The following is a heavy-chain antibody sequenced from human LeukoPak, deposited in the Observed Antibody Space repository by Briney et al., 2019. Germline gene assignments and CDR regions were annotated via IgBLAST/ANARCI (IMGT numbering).Heavy chain of an antibody. V-gene: IGHV3-30*18. CDR1: GFIFSNYP. CDR3: AKDRTPYSSSSNALH. D-gene: IGHD6-6*01. Sequence: TGGSLRLSCGASGFIFSNYPMNWVRQAPGKGLEWVAVISYDGSNKYYADSVKGRFTISRDNSKNTLYLQMNSLRAEDTAVYYCAKDRTPYSSSSNALHWGQGTLVTVSS. J-gene: IGHJ4*02. CDR2: ISYDGSNK.